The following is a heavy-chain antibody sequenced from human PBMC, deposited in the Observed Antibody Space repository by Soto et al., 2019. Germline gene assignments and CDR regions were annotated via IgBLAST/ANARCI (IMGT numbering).Heavy chain of an antibody. CDR1: GFTFSDYY. Sequence: SCAASGFTFSDYYMTWIRQAPGSGLVWVSYISGSSGTISYANSVKGRFTSSRDNAQNSLYLQITSLRAEDTAVYYCARGTYRSKTDFAYWGQGTLGTVSS. CDR2: ISGSSGTI. D-gene: IGHD6-13*01. J-gene: IGHJ4*02. CDR3: ARGTYRSKTDFAY. V-gene: IGHV3-11*01.